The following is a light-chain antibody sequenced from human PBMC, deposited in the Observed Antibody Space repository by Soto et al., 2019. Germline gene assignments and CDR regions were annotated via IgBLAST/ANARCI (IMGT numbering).Light chain of an antibody. CDR3: QSYESSLSGGDVV. J-gene: IGLJ2*01. Sequence: QSVLTQPPSVSGAPGQRVTISCTGSSFNIGAGYDVHWYQQLPGTAPKLLIYGNSNRPSGVPVRFSGSKSGTSASLVITGLQAEDEADYYCQSYESSLSGGDVVFGGGTSSPS. CDR1: SFNIGAGYD. CDR2: GNS. V-gene: IGLV1-40*01.